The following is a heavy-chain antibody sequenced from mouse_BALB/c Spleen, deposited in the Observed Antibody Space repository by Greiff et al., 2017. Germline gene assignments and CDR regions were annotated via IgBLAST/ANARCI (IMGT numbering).Heavy chain of an antibody. J-gene: IGHJ2*01. CDR2: IRNKANGYTT. CDR1: GFTFTDYY. CDR3: ARDSYYYSDW. Sequence: EVKVVESGGGLVQPGGSLRLSCATSGFTFTDYYMSWVRQPPGKALEWLGFIRNKANGYTTEYSASVKGRFTISRDNSQSILYLQMNTLRAEDSATYYCARDSYYYSDWGGQGTTLTVSS. V-gene: IGHV7-3*02.